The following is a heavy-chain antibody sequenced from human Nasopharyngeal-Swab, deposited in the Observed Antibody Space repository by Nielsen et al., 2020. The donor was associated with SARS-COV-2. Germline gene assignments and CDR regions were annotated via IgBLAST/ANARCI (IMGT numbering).Heavy chain of an antibody. CDR2: IVVGSSNT. J-gene: IGHJ4*02. CDR1: GFTFTSSA. V-gene: IGHV1-58*01. D-gene: IGHD3-3*01. CDR3: AAGVYYDFWSGYPPLDY. Sequence: SVKVSCKASGFTFTSSAVQWVRQARGQRLEWIGWIVVGSSNTNYAQKFQERVTITRGMSTSTAYMELSSLRSEDTAVYYCAAGVYYDFWSGYPPLDYWGQGTLVTVSS.